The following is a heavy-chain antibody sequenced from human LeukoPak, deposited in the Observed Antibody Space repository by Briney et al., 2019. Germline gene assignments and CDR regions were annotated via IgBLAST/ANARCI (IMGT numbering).Heavy chain of an antibody. J-gene: IGHJ6*03. CDR3: ARTTEGGYTYGYSYYYYMDV. D-gene: IGHD5-18*01. CDR1: GGAISIYY. V-gene: IGHV4-59*01. Sequence: PSEALSLTCSVSGGAISIYYWSWIRQPPGKGLEWIGYIYYSGSTNYKSSLKSRVTISVDTSKNQFSLKLSSVTAADTAVYYCARTTEGGYTYGYSYYYYMDVWGKGTTVTISS. CDR2: IYYSGST.